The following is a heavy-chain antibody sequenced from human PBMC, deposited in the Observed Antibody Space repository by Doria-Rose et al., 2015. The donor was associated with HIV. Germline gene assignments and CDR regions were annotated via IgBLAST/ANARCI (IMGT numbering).Heavy chain of an antibody. Sequence: QVQLQESGPGLVKPSETLSLTCTASGGSVASGTPYWDWIRQTPGKGLEWIGTIYYSGTTYYNPSLRGRVTISLHTSKNQYSLKPISVTAADTGVYYCAKQAVNWFDPWGQGTLVTVSS. D-gene: IGHD6-25*01. CDR1: GGSVASGTPY. J-gene: IGHJ5*02. V-gene: IGHV4-39*01. CDR3: AKQAVNWFDP. CDR2: IYYSGTT.